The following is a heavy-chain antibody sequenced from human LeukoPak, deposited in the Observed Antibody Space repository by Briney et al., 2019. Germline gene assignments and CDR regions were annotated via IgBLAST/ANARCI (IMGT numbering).Heavy chain of an antibody. CDR2: IKSKTDGGTT. CDR3: TTASLLGYCSSTSCYARGPFDY. V-gene: IGHV3-15*01. Sequence: GGSLRLSCAASGFTFSNAWMSWVRQAPGKGLEWVGRIKSKTDGGTTDYAAPVKGRFTISRDDSKNTLYLQMNSLKTEDTAVYYCTTASLLGYCSSTSCYARGPFDYWGQGTLVTVSS. D-gene: IGHD2-2*01. J-gene: IGHJ4*02. CDR1: GFTFSNAW.